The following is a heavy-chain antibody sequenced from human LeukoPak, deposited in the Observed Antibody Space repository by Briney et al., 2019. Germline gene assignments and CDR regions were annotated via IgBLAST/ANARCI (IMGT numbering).Heavy chain of an antibody. CDR3: ARRLAGTEDY. J-gene: IGHJ4*02. D-gene: IGHD6-13*01. V-gene: IGHV4-39*01. Sequence: SETLSLTCTVSGGSISSSSYYWGWIRQPPGKGLEWIGSIYYSGSAYYNPSLKSRVTISVDTSKNQFSLKLSSVAAADTAVYYCARRLAGTEDYWGQGTLVTVSS. CDR1: GGSISSSSYY. CDR2: IYYSGSA.